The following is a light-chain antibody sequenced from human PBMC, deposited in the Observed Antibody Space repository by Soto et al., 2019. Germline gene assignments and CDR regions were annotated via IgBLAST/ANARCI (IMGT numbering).Light chain of an antibody. CDR3: QQYDSSPYT. V-gene: IGKV3-20*01. CDR2: GAS. Sequence: EIVLTQSPGTLSLSPGERATLSCRASQSVSSSNLAWYQQKHGQAPRLLIYGASSRATGIPDGFSGSGSGTDFTLTISRLEPEDFAVYYCQQYDSSPYTFGQGTKLEIK. J-gene: IGKJ2*01. CDR1: QSVSSSN.